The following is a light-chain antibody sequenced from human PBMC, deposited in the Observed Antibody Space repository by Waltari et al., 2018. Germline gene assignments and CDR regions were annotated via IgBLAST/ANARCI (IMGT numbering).Light chain of an antibody. J-gene: IGLJ2*01. CDR3: QAWDTVSFVV. V-gene: IGLV3-1*01. CDR2: QNN. CDR1: DLGKNS. Sequence: YVLTQPPSISVPPGQTATITCSGEDLGKNSASWYQQKAGQPPTLVIYQNNRRPSDIPGRFSASTSGNAATLTIRGTQPTDEADYYCQAWDTVSFVVFGGGTRLTVL.